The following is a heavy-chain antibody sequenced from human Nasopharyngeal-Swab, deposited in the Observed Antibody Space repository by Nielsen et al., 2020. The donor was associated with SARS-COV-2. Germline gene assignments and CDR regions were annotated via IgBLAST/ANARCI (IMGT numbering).Heavy chain of an antibody. Sequence: ESLKISCSASGFTFSSYAMHWVRQAPGKGLEYVSAISSNGGSTYYADSVKGRFTISRDNSKNTLYLQMSSLRAEDTAVYYCVKEGPSIAARFTHFDYWGQGTLVIVSS. J-gene: IGHJ4*02. CDR2: ISSNGGST. CDR3: VKEGPSIAARFTHFDY. CDR1: GFTFSSYA. D-gene: IGHD6-6*01. V-gene: IGHV3-64D*08.